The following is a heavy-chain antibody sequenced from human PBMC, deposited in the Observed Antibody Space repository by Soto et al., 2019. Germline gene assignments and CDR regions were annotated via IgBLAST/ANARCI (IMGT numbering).Heavy chain of an antibody. CDR1: GFTFANVW. J-gene: IGHJ4*02. CDR2: IKNRAEGGAT. V-gene: IGHV3-15*07. Sequence: EVQLVESGGGLVKPGGSLRLSCAGSGFTFANVWMDWVRQAPGKGLEWVGRIKNRAEGGATDYAVSVKGRFTISRDDSRSTLSLEMNSLKTEDTAVYYCTTDIGGAPAFWGQGTLVTVSS. D-gene: IGHD1-26*01. CDR3: TTDIGGAPAF.